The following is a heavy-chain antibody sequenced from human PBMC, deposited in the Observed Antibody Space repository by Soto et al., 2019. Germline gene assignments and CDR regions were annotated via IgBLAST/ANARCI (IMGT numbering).Heavy chain of an antibody. V-gene: IGHV4-4*02. CDR1: GGSINSSHW. CDR3: AASHFWSGPWTDTSLDY. D-gene: IGHD3-3*02. CDR2: ISHSGST. J-gene: IGHJ4*02. Sequence: PSETLSLTCAVSGGSINSSHWWNWVRQPPGKGLEWIGQISHSGSTNYNPSLTSRVNKSVDKSKNHFSLKLPSVTAADTAVYYCAASHFWSGPWTDTSLDYWGQGTLVTVSS.